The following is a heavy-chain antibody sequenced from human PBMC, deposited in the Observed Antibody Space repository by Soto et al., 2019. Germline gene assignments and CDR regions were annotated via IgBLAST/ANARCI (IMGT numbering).Heavy chain of an antibody. CDR1: GFTFSNYG. J-gene: IGHJ4*02. Sequence: QVQLVESGGAVVQPERSLRLSCAASGFTFSNYGIHWVRQAPGKGLEWVAVIWFDGDYKYYADSVKGRFTISRDNSKNTLYLQMNSLTVEDTAVYYCARDEGRTPLDYWGQGTLVTVSS. CDR3: ARDEGRTPLDY. CDR2: IWFDGDYK. V-gene: IGHV3-33*01. D-gene: IGHD1-7*01.